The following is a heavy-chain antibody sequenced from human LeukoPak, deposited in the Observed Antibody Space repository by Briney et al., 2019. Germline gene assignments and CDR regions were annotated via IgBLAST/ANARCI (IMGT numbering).Heavy chain of an antibody. CDR2: ISGSGGST. Sequence: GGSLRLSCAASGFTFSSYAMSWVRQAPGKGLEWVSAISGSGGSTYYADSVKGRFTISRDNSKNTPYLQMNSLRAEDTAVYYCAKEQYSPNYYYYYYMDVWGKGTTVTVSS. CDR1: GFTFSSYA. J-gene: IGHJ6*03. CDR3: AKEQYSPNYYYYYYMDV. D-gene: IGHD5-18*01. V-gene: IGHV3-23*01.